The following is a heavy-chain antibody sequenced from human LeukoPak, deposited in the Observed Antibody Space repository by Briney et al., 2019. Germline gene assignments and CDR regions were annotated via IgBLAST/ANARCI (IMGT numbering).Heavy chain of an antibody. V-gene: IGHV1-69*02. J-gene: IGHJ5*02. CDR2: IIPIHGIS. Sequence: SVKVSCKASGGTFSSYTISWVRQAPGQGLEWMGRIIPIHGISNYAQKFQGRVTITADKSTSTAYMELSSLRSDDTAVYYCALSQFSLVVPAAVLCDPWGEGTLVTVSS. CDR1: GGTFSSYT. D-gene: IGHD2-2*01. CDR3: ALSQFSLVVPAAVLCDP.